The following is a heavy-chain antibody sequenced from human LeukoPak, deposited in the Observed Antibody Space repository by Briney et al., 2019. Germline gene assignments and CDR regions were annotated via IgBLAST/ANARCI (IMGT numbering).Heavy chain of an antibody. D-gene: IGHD6-25*01. CDR2: INSDGYSI. CDR3: ARADYSSGFDS. V-gene: IGHV3-74*03. J-gene: IGHJ5*01. Sequence: PGGSLRLSCAASGFTFSGYWMHWVRQAPGKGLVWVSRINSDGYSITYADSVKGRFTISRDNAKNTLFLQMNSLIAEDTAVYFCARADYSSGFDSWGQGTLVTVSS. CDR1: GFTFSGYW.